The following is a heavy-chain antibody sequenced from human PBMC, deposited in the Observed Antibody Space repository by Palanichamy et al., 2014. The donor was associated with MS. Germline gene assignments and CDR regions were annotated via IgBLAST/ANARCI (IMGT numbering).Heavy chain of an antibody. CDR3: ARGAYQLLYRYDYYYYGVDV. D-gene: IGHD2-2*02. V-gene: IGHV4-34*01. J-gene: IGHJ6*02. Sequence: QVQLQQWGAGPLKPAETLSLTCAVYGGSFSGYYWSWIRQPPGKGLEWIGEINHSGSTIYSPSLKSRLTISVDTSKTEFSLKLSSVTAADTAVYYCARGAYQLLYRYDYYYYGVDVWGQGTTVTVSS. CDR1: GGSFSGYY. CDR2: INHSGST.